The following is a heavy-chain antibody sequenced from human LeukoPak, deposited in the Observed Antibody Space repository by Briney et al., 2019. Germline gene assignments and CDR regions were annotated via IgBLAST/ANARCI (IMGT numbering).Heavy chain of an antibody. Sequence: GGSLRLSCAASGFTFRNYWMSWVRQAPGKGLEWVASIMKDGSAKYYVDSVKGRFSISRDNVKNSLFLEMNSLRGEDTGVYYCAALDPAMVTDVGYWGQGTLVTVSS. J-gene: IGHJ4*02. CDR1: GFTFRNYW. CDR3: AALDPAMVTDVGY. V-gene: IGHV3-7*01. D-gene: IGHD5-18*01. CDR2: IMKDGSAK.